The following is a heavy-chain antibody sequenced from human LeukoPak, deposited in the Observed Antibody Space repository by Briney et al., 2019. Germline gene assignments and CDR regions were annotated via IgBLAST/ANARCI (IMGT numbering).Heavy chain of an antibody. CDR2: IRYDGSNK. D-gene: IGHD3-10*01. CDR1: GFTFSNYG. V-gene: IGHV3-30*02. J-gene: IGHJ6*03. Sequence: GGSLRLSCAASGFTFSNYGMHWVRQAPGKGLEGVAFIRYDGSNKYYADSVKGRFTISRDNSKNTLYLQMNSLRAEDTAVYYCAKSAIYGSGSFYYMDVWGKGTTVTVSS. CDR3: AKSAIYGSGSFYYMDV.